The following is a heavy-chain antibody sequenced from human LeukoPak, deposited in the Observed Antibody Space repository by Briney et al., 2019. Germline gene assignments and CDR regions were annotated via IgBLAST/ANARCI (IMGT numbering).Heavy chain of an antibody. V-gene: IGHV3-30*02. Sequence: QPGGSLRLSCAASGFTFSSYGMHWVRQAPGKGLEWVAFIRYDGSNKYYADSVKGRFTISRDNSKNTLYLQMNSLRAEDTAVYYCAKERKEWELLHYFDYWGQGTLVTVSS. CDR2: IRYDGSNK. D-gene: IGHD1-26*01. CDR3: AKERKEWELLHYFDY. J-gene: IGHJ4*02. CDR1: GFTFSSYG.